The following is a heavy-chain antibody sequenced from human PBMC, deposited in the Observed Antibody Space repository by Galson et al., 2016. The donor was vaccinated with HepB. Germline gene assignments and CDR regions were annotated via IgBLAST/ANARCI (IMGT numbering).Heavy chain of an antibody. D-gene: IGHD4-23*01. Sequence: ETLSLTCAVYGGSFSGYYWSWIRQPPGKGLEWIGEINHSGSTNYNPSLKSRVTISVDTSKNQFSLKLSSVTAADTAVYYCARGASRYGGNSALYLYYYDGMDVWGQGTTVTVSS. J-gene: IGHJ6*02. V-gene: IGHV4-34*01. CDR3: ARGASRYGGNSALYLYYYDGMDV. CDR1: GGSFSGYY. CDR2: INHSGST.